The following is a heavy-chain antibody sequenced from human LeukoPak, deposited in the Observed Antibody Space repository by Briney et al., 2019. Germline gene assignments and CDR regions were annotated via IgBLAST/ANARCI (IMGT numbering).Heavy chain of an antibody. V-gene: IGHV3-23*01. J-gene: IGHJ4*02. CDR3: AKADFGGYSYQFDY. Sequence: PGGSLRLSCAASGFTVSSYAMSWVRQAPGKGLEWVSAISGGGGSTYYADSVKGRFTISRDNSKNTLYLQMNSLRAEDTAVYYCAKADFGGYSYQFDYWGQGTLVTVSS. CDR1: GFTVSSYA. D-gene: IGHD5-18*01. CDR2: ISGGGGST.